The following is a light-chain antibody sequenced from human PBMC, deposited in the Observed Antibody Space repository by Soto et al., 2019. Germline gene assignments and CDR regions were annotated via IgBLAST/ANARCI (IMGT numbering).Light chain of an antibody. CDR2: GAS. V-gene: IGKV3-20*01. CDR3: LQHNSYPLT. CDR1: QSITNNY. J-gene: IGKJ4*01. Sequence: EIVLTQSPGTLSLSPGERATLSCRASQSITNNYLAWYQQKPGRAHRLLIYGASSRATGIPDRFSGSGSGTEFTLTISSLQPEDFATYYCLQHNSYPLTFGGGTKVDIK.